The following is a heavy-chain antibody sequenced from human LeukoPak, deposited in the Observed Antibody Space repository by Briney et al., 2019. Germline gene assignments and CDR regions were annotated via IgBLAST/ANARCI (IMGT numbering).Heavy chain of an antibody. J-gene: IGHJ5*02. Sequence: GGSLRLSCAASGFTFSSYAMSWVRQAPGKGLEWVGRIKSKTDGGTTDYAAPVKGRFTISRDDSKNTLYLQMNSLKTEDTAVYYCTTAWFHYYDSSGYSPWGQGTLVTVSS. CDR3: TTAWFHYYDSSGYSP. V-gene: IGHV3-15*01. CDR2: IKSKTDGGTT. CDR1: GFTFSSYA. D-gene: IGHD3-22*01.